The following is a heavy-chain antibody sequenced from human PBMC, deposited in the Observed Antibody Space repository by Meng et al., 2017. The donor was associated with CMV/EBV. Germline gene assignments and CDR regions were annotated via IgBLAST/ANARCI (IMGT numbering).Heavy chain of an antibody. CDR2: INPNSGGT. Sequence: ASVKVSCKASGYTFTGYYMHWVRQAPGQGLEWMGWINPNSGGTNYAQKFQGRVTMTRDTSISTAYMELSRLRSDDTAVYYCARTPMVRGVISHFDYWGQGTRVTVSS. J-gene: IGHJ4*02. CDR3: ARTPMVRGVISHFDY. CDR1: GYTFTGYY. V-gene: IGHV1-2*02. D-gene: IGHD3-10*01.